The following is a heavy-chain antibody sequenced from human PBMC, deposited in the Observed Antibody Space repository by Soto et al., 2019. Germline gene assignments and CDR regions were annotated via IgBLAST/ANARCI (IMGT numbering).Heavy chain of an antibody. V-gene: IGHV2-5*02. J-gene: IGHJ5*02. Sequence: QITLKESGPTLLEPTQTPTLSCSFSGFSLTSSGVAVGWLPQAPGKALECLGIIYWDGDRRYNPSLTPRLTITKDTSKNQVVLTVTYMEPVDTATYSCAHCVPYTSYWDVGWFDPWGQGTLVTVS. CDR2: IYWDGDR. CDR3: AHCVPYTSYWDVGWFDP. D-gene: IGHD2-2*02. CDR1: GFSLTSSGVA.